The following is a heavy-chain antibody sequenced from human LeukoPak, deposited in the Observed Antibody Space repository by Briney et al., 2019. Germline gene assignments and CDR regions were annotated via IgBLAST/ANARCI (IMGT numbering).Heavy chain of an antibody. CDR3: ARGSIAAAGSYYYYMDV. V-gene: IGHV4-59*01. D-gene: IGHD6-13*01. Sequence: PSETLSLTCTVSGGSISTYYWSWIRQPPGKGLEWIGYIYYSGSTSYNPSLKSRVTISVDTSKNQFSLKLSSVTAADTAVYYCARGSIAAAGSYYYYMDVWGKGTTVTVSS. CDR1: GGSISTYY. CDR2: IYYSGST. J-gene: IGHJ6*03.